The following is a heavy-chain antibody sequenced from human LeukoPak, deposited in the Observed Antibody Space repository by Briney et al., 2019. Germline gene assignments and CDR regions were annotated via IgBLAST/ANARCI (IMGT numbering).Heavy chain of an antibody. Sequence: MSGGSLRHSCAASGFTFSSYSMNWVRQAPGKGLEWVSSISSSSTYIYYADSLKGRFTISRDNAKNSLSLQMNSLRAEDTAVYYCARDTHCSSTSCYNAFDIWGQGTMVTVSS. D-gene: IGHD2-2*02. CDR2: ISSSSTYI. J-gene: IGHJ3*02. CDR1: GFTFSSYS. V-gene: IGHV3-21*01. CDR3: ARDTHCSSTSCYNAFDI.